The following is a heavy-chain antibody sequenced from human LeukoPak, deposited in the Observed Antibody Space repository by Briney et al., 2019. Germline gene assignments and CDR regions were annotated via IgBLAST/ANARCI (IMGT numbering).Heavy chain of an antibody. CDR2: IYYSGST. D-gene: IGHD4-17*01. V-gene: IGHV4-59*01. CDR3: AKDFDGDYEGNVPQY. J-gene: IGHJ4*02. Sequence: SETLSLTCTVSGGSISSYYWSWIRQPPGKGLEWIGYIYYSGSTNHNPSLKSRVTISVDTSKNQFSLKLSPVTAEDTAVYYCAKDFDGDYEGNVPQYWGQGTLVTVSS. CDR1: GGSISSYY.